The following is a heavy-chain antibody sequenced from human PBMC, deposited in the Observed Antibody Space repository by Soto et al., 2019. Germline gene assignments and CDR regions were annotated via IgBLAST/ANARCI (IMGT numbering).Heavy chain of an antibody. Sequence: QVQLVESGGGVVQPGRSLRLSCAASGFTFSSYAMHWVRQAPGKGLEWVAVISYDGSNKYYADSVKGRFTISRDNSKNTLYLQMNSLRAEDTAVYYCARAQYYYDSSGYARYYFDYWGQGTLVTVSS. CDR2: ISYDGSNK. D-gene: IGHD3-22*01. V-gene: IGHV3-30-3*01. CDR3: ARAQYYYDSSGYARYYFDY. CDR1: GFTFSSYA. J-gene: IGHJ4*02.